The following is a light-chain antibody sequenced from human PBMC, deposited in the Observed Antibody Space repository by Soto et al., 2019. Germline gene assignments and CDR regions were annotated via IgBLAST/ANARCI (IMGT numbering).Light chain of an antibody. CDR3: CSYTRSSIRI. J-gene: IGLJ2*01. CDR1: SSDIGSYNY. Sequence: QSALTQPASLSGSPGQSITISCTGTSSDIGSYNYVSWYQHHPGKSPKLMIYDVNRRPSGVSNRFSGSKSGNTASLTISGLQAEDEADYYCCSYTRSSIRIFGGGTKLTVL. CDR2: DVN. V-gene: IGLV2-14*03.